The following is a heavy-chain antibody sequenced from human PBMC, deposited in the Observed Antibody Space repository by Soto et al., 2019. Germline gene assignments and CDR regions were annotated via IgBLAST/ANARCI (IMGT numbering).Heavy chain of an antibody. CDR2: INGGNGNT. J-gene: IGHJ6*02. V-gene: IGHV1-3*01. CDR1: GNTVPNYA. CDR3: ARLNGYCISTNCHGYYGMDV. Sequence: GASVKVSCKASGNTVPNYAIHWVRQAPGQRLEWMGWINGGNGNTYYSEHFQGRVTFTRDTSAGTVYMQLSSLTSEDTAVYYCARLNGYCISTNCHGYYGMDVWGQGTTVTVSS. D-gene: IGHD2-2*03.